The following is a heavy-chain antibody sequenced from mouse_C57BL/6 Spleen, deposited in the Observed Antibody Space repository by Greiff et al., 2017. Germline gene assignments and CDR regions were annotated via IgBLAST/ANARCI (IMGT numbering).Heavy chain of an antibody. CDR3: ANNYYGSSYENYFDY. V-gene: IGHV1-64*01. J-gene: IGHJ2*01. D-gene: IGHD1-1*01. Sequence: VQLQQPGAELVKPGASVKLSCKASGYTFTSYWMHWVKQRPGQGLEWIGMIHPNSGSTNYNEKFKSKATLTVDKSSSTAYMQLSSLTSEDSAVYYCANNYYGSSYENYFDYWGQGTTLTVSS. CDR1: GYTFTSYW. CDR2: IHPNSGST.